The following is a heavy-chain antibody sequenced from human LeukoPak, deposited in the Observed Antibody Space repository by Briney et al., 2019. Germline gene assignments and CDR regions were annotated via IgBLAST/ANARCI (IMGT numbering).Heavy chain of an antibody. CDR3: AREEDCSGGSCRSYAFDI. V-gene: IGHV3-7*01. Sequence: GGSVRLSCAASGFTFSSYWMSWVRQAPGKGLEWVANIKRDGSEKYYVDSVKGRFTISRDNAKNSLYLQMNSLRAEDTAVYYCAREEDCSGGSCRSYAFDIWGQGPMIRVFS. CDR1: GFTFSSYW. D-gene: IGHD2-15*01. CDR2: IKRDGSEK. J-gene: IGHJ3*02.